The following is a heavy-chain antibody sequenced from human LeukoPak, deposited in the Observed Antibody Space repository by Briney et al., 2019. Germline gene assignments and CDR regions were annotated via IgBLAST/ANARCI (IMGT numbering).Heavy chain of an antibody. CDR2: ISSFSGTI. Sequence: GGSLRLSCVASGITFSSYSMNWVRQAPGEGLEWVSYISSFSGTINYADSVKGRFTISRDNAKNSLYLQMNSLRAEDTAVYYCARDQGGVGYWGQGTLVTVSS. V-gene: IGHV3-48*01. D-gene: IGHD3-16*01. J-gene: IGHJ4*02. CDR3: ARDQGGVGY. CDR1: GITFSSYS.